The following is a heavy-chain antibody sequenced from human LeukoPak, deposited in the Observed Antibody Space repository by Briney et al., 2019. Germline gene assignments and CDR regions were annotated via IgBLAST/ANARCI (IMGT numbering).Heavy chain of an antibody. J-gene: IGHJ3*02. CDR2: IYYSGST. CDR3: ARSSYYYGADAFDI. D-gene: IGHD3-10*01. Sequence: SETLSLTCSVSGDSISSYYWSWIRQPPGKGLEWIGYIYYSGSTNYNPSLKSRVTISLDTSKNQFSLRLSSVTAADTAVYYCARSSYYYGADAFDIWGQGTMVTVSS. V-gene: IGHV4-59*01. CDR1: GDSISSYY.